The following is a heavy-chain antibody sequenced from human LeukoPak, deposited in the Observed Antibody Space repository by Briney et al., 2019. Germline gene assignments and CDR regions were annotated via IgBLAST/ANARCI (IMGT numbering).Heavy chain of an antibody. V-gene: IGHV3-7*01. CDR3: ARAAYGDSPYYFDY. CDR2: IKQDGSEK. CDR1: GFTFSSYW. D-gene: IGHD4-17*01. J-gene: IGHJ4*02. Sequence: SGGSLRLPCAASGFTFSSYWMSWVRQAPGKGLEWVANIKQDGSEKYYVDSVKGRFTISRDNAKNSLYLQMNSLRAEDTAVYYCARAAYGDSPYYFDYWGQGTLVTVSS.